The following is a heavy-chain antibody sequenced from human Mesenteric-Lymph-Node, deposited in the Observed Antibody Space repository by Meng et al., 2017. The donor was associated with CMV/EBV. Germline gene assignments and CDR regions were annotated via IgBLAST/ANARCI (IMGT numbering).Heavy chain of an antibody. Sequence: SETLSLTCAVYGGSFSGYYWSWIRQPPGKGLEWIGEINHSGSTNYNPSLKSRVTMSVDTSKNQFSLKLSSVTAADTAVYYCATLGATVIPDFWGQGTLVTVSS. D-gene: IGHD2-21*01. J-gene: IGHJ4*02. CDR1: GGSFSGYY. CDR2: INHSGST. CDR3: ATLGATVIPDF. V-gene: IGHV4-34*09.